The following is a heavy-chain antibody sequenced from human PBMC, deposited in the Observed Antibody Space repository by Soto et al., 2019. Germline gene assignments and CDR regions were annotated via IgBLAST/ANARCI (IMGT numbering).Heavy chain of an antibody. CDR3: AIYHPPDLDP. D-gene: IGHD2-2*02. CDR2: ISDSGST. CDR1: GESIGSGDDY. Sequence: PSETLSLTCSVSGESIGSGDDYYTWIRQSPGKGLEWIGYISDSGSTFCNPSLRSRLTIALDTSKNHFSLKLNSVTAADTAVYYFAIYHPPDLDPWGPG. V-gene: IGHV4-30-4*08. J-gene: IGHJ5*02.